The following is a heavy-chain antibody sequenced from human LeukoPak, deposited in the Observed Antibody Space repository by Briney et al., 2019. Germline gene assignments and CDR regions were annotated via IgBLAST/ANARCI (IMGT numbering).Heavy chain of an antibody. CDR1: GGSISSGGYS. CDR3: ARSITMVRGVPGWFDP. D-gene: IGHD3-10*01. CDR2: IYHSGST. V-gene: IGHV4-30-2*01. Sequence: SETLSLTCAVSGGSISSGGYSWSWIRQPPGKGLEWIVYIYHSGSTYYNPSLKSRVTISVDRSKNQFSLKLSSVTAADTAVYYCARSITMVRGVPGWFDPWGQGALVTVSS. J-gene: IGHJ5*02.